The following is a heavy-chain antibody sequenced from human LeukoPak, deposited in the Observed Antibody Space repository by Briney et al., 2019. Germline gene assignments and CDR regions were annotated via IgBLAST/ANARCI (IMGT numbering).Heavy chain of an antibody. D-gene: IGHD3-22*01. CDR3: ARVDYYDSSGYYYFDY. Sequence: ASVKVSCKASGGTFSSYTISWVRQAPGQGLEWVGRIIPILGIANYAQKFQGRVTITEDKSTSTAYMELSSLRSEDTAVYYCARVDYYDSSGYYYFDYWGQGTLVTVSS. CDR2: IIPILGIA. V-gene: IGHV1-69*02. J-gene: IGHJ4*02. CDR1: GGTFSSYT.